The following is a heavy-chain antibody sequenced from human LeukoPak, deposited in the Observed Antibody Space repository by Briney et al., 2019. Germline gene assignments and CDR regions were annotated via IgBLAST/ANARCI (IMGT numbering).Heavy chain of an antibody. Sequence: SETLSLTCAVYGRSFSGYYWSWLRQPPGKGLEWIGEINHSGSNNYNPSLKSRVTISVDTSKNQFSLKLSSVTAADTAVYYCARYVRQLGYNYWGQGTLVTISS. CDR1: GRSFSGYY. CDR2: INHSGSN. V-gene: IGHV4-34*01. CDR3: ARYVRQLGYNY. D-gene: IGHD6-6*01. J-gene: IGHJ4*02.